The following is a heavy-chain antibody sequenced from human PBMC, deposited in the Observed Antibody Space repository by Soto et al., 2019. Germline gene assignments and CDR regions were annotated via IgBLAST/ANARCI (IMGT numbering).Heavy chain of an antibody. V-gene: IGHV1-69*13. CDR3: ARPDVTYYYDSSGYYSHPFDY. J-gene: IGHJ4*02. D-gene: IGHD3-22*01. CDR2: IIPIFGTA. CDR1: GGTFSSYA. Sequence: SVKVSCKASGGTFSSYAISWVRQAPGQGLEWMGGIIPIFGTANYAQKFQGRVTITADESTSTAYMELSSLRSEDTAVYYCARPDVTYYYDSSGYYSHPFDYWGQGTLVTVSS.